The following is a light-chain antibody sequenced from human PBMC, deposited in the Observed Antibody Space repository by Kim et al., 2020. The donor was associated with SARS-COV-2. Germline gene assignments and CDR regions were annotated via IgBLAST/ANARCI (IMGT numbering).Light chain of an antibody. CDR1: QCISNY. J-gene: IGKJ1*01. V-gene: IGKV1-27*01. Sequence: ESLGDRVTITGRASQCISNYLAWYQQKPGEAPKRLIYAASTMQFGVSARFSGSGAGTEFTLTISDLQPEDVATYYSQKYDTGPWTFGHGTKVEIK. CDR3: QKYDTGPWT. CDR2: AAS.